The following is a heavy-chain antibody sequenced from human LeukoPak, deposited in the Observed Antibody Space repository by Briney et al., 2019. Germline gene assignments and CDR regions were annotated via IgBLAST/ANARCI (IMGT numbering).Heavy chain of an antibody. J-gene: IGHJ4*02. CDR3: AKLNYDNSGYYSNYFDY. D-gene: IGHD3-22*01. CDR1: GFTFSRFG. CDR2: MRYDGSNR. V-gene: IGHV3-30*02. Sequence: GSLRLSCAASGFTFSRFGMHWVRQAPGKGLEWVAFMRYDGSNRYYAESVKGRFTISRDNSKNTLYLQMNSLRADDTAVYFCAKLNYDNSGYYSNYFDYWGQGTLVTVSS.